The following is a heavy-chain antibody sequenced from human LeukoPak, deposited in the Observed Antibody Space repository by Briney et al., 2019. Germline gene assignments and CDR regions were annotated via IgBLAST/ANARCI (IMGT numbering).Heavy chain of an antibody. J-gene: IGHJ3*02. CDR3: ASDNTVSDAFDI. D-gene: IGHD4-17*01. Sequence: ASVKVSCKASGYTFTSYDINWVRQATGQGLEWMGWMNPNSGNTGYAQKFQGRITMTRNTSTSTAYMELSSLRSDDTAVYYCASDNTVSDAFDIWGQGTMVTVSS. CDR2: MNPNSGNT. V-gene: IGHV1-8*01. CDR1: GYTFTSYD.